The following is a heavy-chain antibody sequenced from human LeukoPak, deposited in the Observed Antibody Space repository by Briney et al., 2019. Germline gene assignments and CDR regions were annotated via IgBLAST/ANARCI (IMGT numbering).Heavy chain of an antibody. D-gene: IGHD4-17*01. CDR2: ISAYNGNT. V-gene: IGHV1-18*01. J-gene: IGHJ5*02. CDR3: ASVRTVTEPWWFDP. CDR1: GYTFTSYG. Sequence: GASVKVSCKASGYTFTSYGISWVRQAPGQGLEWMGWISAYNGNTNYAQKLQGRVTMTTDTSTSTAYMELRSLRSDDTAVYSCASVRTVTEPWWFDPWGQGTLVTVSS.